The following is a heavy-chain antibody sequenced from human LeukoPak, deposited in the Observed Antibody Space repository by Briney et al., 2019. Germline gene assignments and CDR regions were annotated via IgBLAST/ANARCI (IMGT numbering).Heavy chain of an antibody. J-gene: IGHJ4*02. CDR3: TTGPTYYYDSSGYYPFDY. CDR1: GFTFSNAW. CDR2: IKSKTDGGTT. V-gene: IGHV3-15*01. Sequence: PGGSLRLSCAASGFTFSNAWMSWVRQAPGKGLEWVGRIKSKTDGGTTDYAAPVKGRFTISRDDSKNTLYLQMNSLKTEDTSVYYCTTGPTYYYDSSGYYPFDYWGQGNLVTVSS. D-gene: IGHD3-22*01.